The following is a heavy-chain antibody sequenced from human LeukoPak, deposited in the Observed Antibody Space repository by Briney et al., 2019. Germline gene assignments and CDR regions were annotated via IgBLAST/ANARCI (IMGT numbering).Heavy chain of an antibody. CDR2: IYNSGST. J-gene: IGHJ6*02. D-gene: IGHD5-24*01. V-gene: IGHV4-39*01. CDR3: ARTIRYYYYYGMDV. Sequence: ASETLSLTCTVSGGSISSSSYYWGWIRQLPGKGLEWIGSIYNSGSTYYNPSLKSRVTISVDTSKNQFSLKLSSVTAADTAVYYCARTIRYYYYYGMDVWGQGTTVTVSS. CDR1: GGSISSSSYY.